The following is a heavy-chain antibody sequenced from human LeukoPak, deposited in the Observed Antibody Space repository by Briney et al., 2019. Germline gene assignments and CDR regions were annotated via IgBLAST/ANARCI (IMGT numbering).Heavy chain of an antibody. Sequence: ASAKVSCKASGYTFTSSGISWVRQAPGQGREGMGWISASNGNTNYAQKLQGRVTMTTDASTITAYMELRSLRSDDTAVYYCARDSETMVREVDWFDPWGQGTLVTVSS. V-gene: IGHV1-18*01. CDR1: GYTFTSSG. D-gene: IGHD3-10*01. J-gene: IGHJ5*02. CDR2: ISASNGNT. CDR3: ARDSETMVREVDWFDP.